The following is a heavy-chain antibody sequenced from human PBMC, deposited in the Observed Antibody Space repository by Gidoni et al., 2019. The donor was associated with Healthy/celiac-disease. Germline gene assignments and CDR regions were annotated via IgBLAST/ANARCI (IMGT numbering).Heavy chain of an antibody. D-gene: IGHD6-13*01. CDR3: ARAGIAAAGTFDSPADY. CDR1: GFTFCSYR. CDR2: ISSSRSSI. J-gene: IGHJ4*02. V-gene: IGHV3-48*02. Sequence: EVQLVESGGVLVQPGGSLSLSCAASGFTFCSYRMNWVRQAPGKGLEWFSYISSSRSSIDYADSVKGRCTIARDNAKNALYLQMNSLRDEDTAVYYCARAGIAAAGTFDSPADYWGQGTLVTVSS.